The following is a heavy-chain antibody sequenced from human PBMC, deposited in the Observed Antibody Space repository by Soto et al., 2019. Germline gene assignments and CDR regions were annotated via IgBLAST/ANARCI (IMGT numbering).Heavy chain of an antibody. CDR3: AKGRDSSSSSWFDP. Sequence: GGSLRLSCAASGFTLDDYAMHWVRQAPGKGLEWVSGISRNSGSIGYADSVQGRFTISRDNAKNSLYLQMNSLRTEDTAFYYCAKGRDSSSSSWFDPWGQGTLVTVYS. CDR1: GFTLDDYA. V-gene: IGHV3-9*01. CDR2: ISRNSGSI. J-gene: IGHJ5*02. D-gene: IGHD6-6*01.